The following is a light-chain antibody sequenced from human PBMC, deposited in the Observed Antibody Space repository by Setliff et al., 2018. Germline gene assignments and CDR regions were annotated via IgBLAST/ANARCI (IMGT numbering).Light chain of an antibody. CDR1: SSDVGGYNY. CDR3: CSYAGSYTSFDV. J-gene: IGLJ1*01. CDR2: EVS. V-gene: IGLV2-8*01. Sequence: SALTQPPSASGSPGQSVTISCTGTSSDVGGYNYVSWYQQHPGKAPKLMIYEVSKRPSGVPDRFSGSKSGNTASLTISGLQAEDEADYYCCSYAGSYTSFDVFGTGTKVTVL.